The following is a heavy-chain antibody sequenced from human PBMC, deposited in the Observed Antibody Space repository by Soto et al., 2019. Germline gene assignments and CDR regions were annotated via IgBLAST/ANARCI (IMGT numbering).Heavy chain of an antibody. J-gene: IGHJ4*02. CDR3: ARPRGSDSSGSLGYFDN. D-gene: IGHD3-22*01. V-gene: IGHV5-51*01. CDR2: IYPDDSDT. Sequence: EVQLVQSGAEVKKPGESLKISCKASGYSFTSYWIGWVRQMPGKGLEWMGIIYPDDSDTRYSPSFQGQVTISADKSITTAYLQWSSLKASDTAMYYCARPRGSDSSGSLGYFDNWGQGSLVTVSS. CDR1: GYSFTSYW.